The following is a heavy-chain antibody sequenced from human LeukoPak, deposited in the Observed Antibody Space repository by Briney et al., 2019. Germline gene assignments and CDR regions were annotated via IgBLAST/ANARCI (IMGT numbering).Heavy chain of an antibody. CDR1: GYSFTSYW. D-gene: IGHD3-10*01. V-gene: IGHV5-51*01. CDR2: IYPGDSDT. CDR3: ARNEVYYGSGSYYYGMDV. Sequence: GESLKISCKGSGYSFTSYWIGWVRQMPGKGLEWMGIIYPGDSDTRYSPSFQGQVTISADKSISTAYLQWSSLKVSDTAMYYCARNEVYYGSGSYYYGMDVWGQGTTVTVSS. J-gene: IGHJ6*02.